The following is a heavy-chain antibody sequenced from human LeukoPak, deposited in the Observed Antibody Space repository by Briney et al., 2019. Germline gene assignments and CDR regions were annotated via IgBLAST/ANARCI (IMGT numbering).Heavy chain of an antibody. Sequence: ASVKVSCKASGYTFTDHYIHWVRQAPGQGLEWMGWMNPSNNGANYAQKFQGRVVMTRDTSISTAYVELTRLTSDDTAVYYCTTNVAALDYWGQGTLVTVSS. D-gene: IGHD5-12*01. V-gene: IGHV1-2*02. CDR2: MNPSNNGA. J-gene: IGHJ4*02. CDR3: TTNVAALDY. CDR1: GYTFTDHY.